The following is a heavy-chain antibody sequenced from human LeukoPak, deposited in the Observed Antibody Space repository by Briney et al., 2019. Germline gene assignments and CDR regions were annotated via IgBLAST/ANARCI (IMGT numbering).Heavy chain of an antibody. J-gene: IGHJ4*02. D-gene: IGHD7-27*01. CDR3: AKLTGDYYFDY. Sequence: GGSLRLSCAASGFTFSDYYMSWIRQAPGKGLEWVSAISGSGGSTYYADSVKGRFTISRDNSKNTLYLQMNSLRAEDTAVYYCAKLTGDYYFDYWGQGTLVTVSS. V-gene: IGHV3-23*01. CDR1: GFTFSDYY. CDR2: ISGSGGST.